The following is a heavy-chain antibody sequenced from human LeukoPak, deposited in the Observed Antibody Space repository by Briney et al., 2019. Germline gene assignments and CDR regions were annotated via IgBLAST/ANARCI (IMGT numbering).Heavy chain of an antibody. J-gene: IGHJ3*02. V-gene: IGHV1-46*01. Sequence: ASVKVSCKASGYTFTSYYMHRVRQAPGQGFEWMGIINPSGGSTSYAQKFQGRVTMTRDMSTSTVYMELSSLRSEDTAVYYCARGGRIVGATAAFDIWGQGTMVTVSS. CDR1: GYTFTSYY. CDR2: INPSGGST. D-gene: IGHD1-26*01. CDR3: ARGGRIVGATAAFDI.